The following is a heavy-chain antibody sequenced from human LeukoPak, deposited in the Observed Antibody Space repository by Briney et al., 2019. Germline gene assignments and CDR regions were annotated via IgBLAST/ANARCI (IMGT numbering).Heavy chain of an antibody. CDR2: IYYSGST. Sequence: PSETLSLTCTVSGGSISSYYWNWIRQPPGKRLEFIGYIYYSGSTNYNPSLKSRVTISVDTSKNQFSLKLSSVTAADTAVYYCARDPIYGDLDAFDIWGQGTMVTVSS. D-gene: IGHD4-17*01. V-gene: IGHV4-59*01. CDR1: GGSISSYY. CDR3: ARDPIYGDLDAFDI. J-gene: IGHJ3*02.